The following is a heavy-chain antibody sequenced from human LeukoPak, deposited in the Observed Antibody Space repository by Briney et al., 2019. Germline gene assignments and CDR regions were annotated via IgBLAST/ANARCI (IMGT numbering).Heavy chain of an antibody. V-gene: IGHV1-2*02. CDR1: GYTFTGYY. J-gene: IGHJ5*02. CDR2: INPNSGGT. D-gene: IGHD3-9*01. CDR3: ARGNLRYFDWLPQANWFDP. Sequence: ASVKVSCKASGYTFTGYYMHWVRQAPGQGLEWMGWINPNSGGTNYAQKFQGRVTMTRDTSISTAYMELRSLRSDDTAVYYCARGNLRYFDWLPQANWFDPWGQGTLVTVSS.